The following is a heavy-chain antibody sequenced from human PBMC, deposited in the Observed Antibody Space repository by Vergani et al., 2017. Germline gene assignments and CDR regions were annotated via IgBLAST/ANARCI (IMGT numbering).Heavy chain of an antibody. J-gene: IGHJ6*02. D-gene: IGHD2-21*02. Sequence: QVQLVQSGAEVKKPGSSVKVSCKASGATFRSNTISWVRQVPGQGLEWMGRIIPVLGETKYAQDFQGRLTITADTSTSTAYMELTSLRSQDTAVYYCARDPRGYGGDPEDYYYGMDVWGQGTTVTVSS. V-gene: IGHV1-69*08. CDR1: GATFRSNT. CDR3: ARDPRGYGGDPEDYYYGMDV. CDR2: IIPVLGET.